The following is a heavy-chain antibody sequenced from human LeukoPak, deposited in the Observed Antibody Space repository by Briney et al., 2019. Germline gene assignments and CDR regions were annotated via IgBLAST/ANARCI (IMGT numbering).Heavy chain of an antibody. J-gene: IGHJ6*03. V-gene: IGHV1-46*03. Sequence: ASEKVSCKASGYTFTSYYMHWVRQAPGQGLEWMGIINPSGGSTSYAQKFQGRVTMTRDTSTSTVYMELSSLRSEDTAVSCCARDRNGVVPAALDVWGKGTTVTVS. CDR3: ARDRNGVVPAALDV. CDR1: GYTFTSYY. CDR2: INPSGGST. D-gene: IGHD2-2*01.